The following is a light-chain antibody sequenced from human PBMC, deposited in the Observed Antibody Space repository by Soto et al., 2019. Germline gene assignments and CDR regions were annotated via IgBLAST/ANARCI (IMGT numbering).Light chain of an antibody. CDR1: QSVSSY. J-gene: IGKJ1*01. Sequence: EIVLTQSPATLSLSPGERATLSCRASQSVSSYLAWYQQKPGQAPRLLIYDASNRATSIPARFSGSGSGTNFTLIISSLQSEDFAVYYCQQYNSWPPITFGQGTKV. CDR3: QQYNSWPPIT. V-gene: IGKV3-11*01. CDR2: DAS.